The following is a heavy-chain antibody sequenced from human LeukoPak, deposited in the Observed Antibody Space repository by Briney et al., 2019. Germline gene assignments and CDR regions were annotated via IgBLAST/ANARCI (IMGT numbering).Heavy chain of an antibody. CDR3: ARADWYPTNWYAIFFDS. CDR1: GDSINSYY. CDR2: VYYSGGT. V-gene: IGHV4-59*12. Sequence: SETLSLTCNVSGDSINSYYWNWIRQPPGKGLEWIGYVYYSGGTNYNPSLKSRVTISVDTSKNQFSLKLTSVTAADTAVYYCARADWYPTNWYAIFFDSWGPGTLVTVSS. J-gene: IGHJ4*02. D-gene: IGHD6-13*01.